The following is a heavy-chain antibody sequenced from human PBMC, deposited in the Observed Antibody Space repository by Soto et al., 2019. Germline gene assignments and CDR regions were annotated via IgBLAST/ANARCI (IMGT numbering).Heavy chain of an antibody. J-gene: IGHJ4*02. CDR1: GFTFSSYA. CDR3: AKEDRWELLSRAPYTDY. D-gene: IGHD1-26*01. V-gene: IGHV3-23*01. Sequence: LRLSCAASGFTFSSYAMSWVRQAPGKGLEWVSAISGSGGSTYYADSVKGRFTISRDNFKNTLYLQMNSLRAEDTAVYYCAKEDRWELLSRAPYTDYWGQGTLVTVSS. CDR2: ISGSGGST.